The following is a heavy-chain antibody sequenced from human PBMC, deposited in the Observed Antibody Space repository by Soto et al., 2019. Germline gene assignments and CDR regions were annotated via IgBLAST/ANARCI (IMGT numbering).Heavy chain of an antibody. J-gene: IGHJ6*02. Sequence: QVQLVQSGAEVKKPGSSVKVSCKASGGTFSSYAISWVRQAPGQGLEWMGGIIPIFGTANYAQKFQGRVRVTAGESTSTGYMGLSGLRSEETAVYYCAGQYSSGWYGRDVWGQGSTVTVSS. D-gene: IGHD6-19*01. V-gene: IGHV1-69*01. CDR2: IIPIFGTA. CDR1: GGTFSSYA. CDR3: AGQYSSGWYGRDV.